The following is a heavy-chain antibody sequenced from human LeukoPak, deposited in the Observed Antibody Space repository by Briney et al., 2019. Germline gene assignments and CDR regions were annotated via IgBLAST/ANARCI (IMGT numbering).Heavy chain of an antibody. J-gene: IGHJ4*02. Sequence: GGSLRLSCAASGFTFSSYGMHWVRQAPGKGLEWVAFIRYDGSNKYYADSVKGRFTISRDNAKNSLYLQMNSLRAEDTAVYYCARLKLLWSNYFDYWGQGTLVTVSS. CDR1: GFTFSSYG. V-gene: IGHV3-30*02. D-gene: IGHD2-2*01. CDR3: ARLKLLWSNYFDY. CDR2: IRYDGSNK.